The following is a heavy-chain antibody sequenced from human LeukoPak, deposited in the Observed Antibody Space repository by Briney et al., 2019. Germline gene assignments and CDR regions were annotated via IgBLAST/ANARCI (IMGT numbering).Heavy chain of an antibody. Sequence: ASVKVSCKASGYIFTNYYMHWVRQAPGQGLEWMGIINPIDDSTINAQKFQGRVTMTRDTSTSTVYMELRSLRSEDTALYYCARDWSKNFDYWGQGTLVTVSS. CDR2: INPIDDST. J-gene: IGHJ4*02. CDR1: GYIFTNYY. V-gene: IGHV1-46*01. CDR3: ARDWSKNFDY. D-gene: IGHD3-3*01.